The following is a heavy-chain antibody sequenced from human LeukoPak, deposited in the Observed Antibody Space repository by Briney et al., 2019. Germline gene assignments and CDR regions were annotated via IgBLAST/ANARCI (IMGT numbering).Heavy chain of an antibody. Sequence: ASVKVSRKASGYTFTGYYMHWVRQAPGQGLEWMGWINPNSGGTNYAQKFQGRVTMTRDTSISTAYMELSRLRSDDTAVYYCARDLDYDLLFDYWGQGILVTVSS. CDR2: INPNSGGT. V-gene: IGHV1-2*02. CDR1: GYTFTGYY. J-gene: IGHJ4*02. D-gene: IGHD4-17*01. CDR3: ARDLDYDLLFDY.